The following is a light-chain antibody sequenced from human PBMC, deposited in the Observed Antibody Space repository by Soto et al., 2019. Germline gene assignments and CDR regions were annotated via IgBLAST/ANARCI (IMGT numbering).Light chain of an antibody. CDR3: SSYTTSTNVV. Sequence: VLDKPASVFVSPGQSITISCTGTSSDVGGYNFVSWYQQLPGKAPKLMIYEVTSRPSGVSNRFSGSKSGNTASLTISGLQPEEEAEYYCSSYTTSTNVVFGTGTKVTVL. CDR1: SSDVGGYNF. J-gene: IGLJ1*01. CDR2: EVT. V-gene: IGLV2-14*03.